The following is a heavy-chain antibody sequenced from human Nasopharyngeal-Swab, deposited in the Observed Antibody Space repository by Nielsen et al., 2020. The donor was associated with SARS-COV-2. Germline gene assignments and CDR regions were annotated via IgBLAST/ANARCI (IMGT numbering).Heavy chain of an antibody. CDR3: ARGVRGTVTMPYYYYGMDV. J-gene: IGHJ6*02. CDR1: GGTFRSYA. Sequence: SSVKVSCKASGGTFRSYAISWVRQAPGQGLEWMGRIIPILGIANYAQKFQGRVTITADKSTSTAYMELSSLRSEDTAVYYCARGVRGTVTMPYYYYGMDVWGQGTTVTVSS. CDR2: IIPILGIA. V-gene: IGHV1-69*04. D-gene: IGHD3-3*01.